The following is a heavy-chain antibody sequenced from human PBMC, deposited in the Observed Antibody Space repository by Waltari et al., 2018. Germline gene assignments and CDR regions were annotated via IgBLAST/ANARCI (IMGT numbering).Heavy chain of an antibody. CDR2: IIPIFGTA. D-gene: IGHD6-19*01. CDR3: ASFLSGAVAVDY. CDR1: GGTFSSYA. J-gene: IGHJ4*02. Sequence: QVQLVQSGAEVKKPGSSVKVSCKASGGTFSSYAISWVRQAPGQGLEWMGGIIPIFGTANYAQKFQGRVTMTRNTSISTAYMELSSLRSEDTAVYYCASFLSGAVAVDYWGQGTLVTVSS. V-gene: IGHV1-69*05.